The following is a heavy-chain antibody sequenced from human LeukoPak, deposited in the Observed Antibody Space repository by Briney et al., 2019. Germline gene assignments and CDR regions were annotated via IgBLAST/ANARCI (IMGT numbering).Heavy chain of an antibody. CDR3: ARGGAEYQLLSYSDY. V-gene: IGHV4-59*01. CDR1: GGSISSYY. D-gene: IGHD2-2*01. J-gene: IGHJ4*02. CDR2: IYYSGST. Sequence: SETLSLTCTVSGGSISSYYWSWIRQPPGKGLEWIGYIYYSGSTNYNPSLKSRVTISVDTSKNQFSLKLSSVTAADTAVYYCARGGAEYQLLSYSDYWGQGTLVTVSS.